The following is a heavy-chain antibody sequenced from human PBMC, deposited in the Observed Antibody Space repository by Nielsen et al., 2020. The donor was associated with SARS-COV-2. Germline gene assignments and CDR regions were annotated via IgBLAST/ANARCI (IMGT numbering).Heavy chain of an antibody. J-gene: IGHJ6*02. CDR1: GFTISSSF. CDR3: ARDNWGRMDV. Sequence: GGSLRLSCGASGFTISSSFMSWVRQAAGKGLDWVSVIYTDGSTSHADSVKGRFTISRDNSKNTLYLQMNSLGAEDTAVYYCARDNWGRMDVWGQGTTVTVSS. CDR2: IYTDGST. V-gene: IGHV3-66*01. D-gene: IGHD7-27*01.